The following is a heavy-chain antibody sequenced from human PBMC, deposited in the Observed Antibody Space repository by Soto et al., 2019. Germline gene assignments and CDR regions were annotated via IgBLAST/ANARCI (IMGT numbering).Heavy chain of an antibody. CDR1: GGSISSSSYY. CDR2: IYYSGST. CDR3: VTPTGSGSYYSPFDY. Sequence: SETLSLTCTVSGGSISSSSYYWGWIRQPPGKGLEWIGSIYYSGSTYYNPSLKSRVTISVDTSKNQFSLKLSSVTAADTAVYYCVTPTGSGSYYSPFDYWGQGTLVTVSS. J-gene: IGHJ4*02. V-gene: IGHV4-39*01. D-gene: IGHD3-10*01.